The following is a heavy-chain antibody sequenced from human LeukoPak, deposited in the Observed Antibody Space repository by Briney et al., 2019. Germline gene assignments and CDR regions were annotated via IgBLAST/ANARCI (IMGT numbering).Heavy chain of an antibody. D-gene: IGHD3-3*01. CDR2: INHSGST. CDR3: APPPSGWLQFLSVS. CDR1: GGSFSGYY. V-gene: IGHV4-34*01. Sequence: SETLSLTCAVYGGSFSGYYRSWIRQPPGKGLEWIGEINHSGSTNYNPSLKSRVTISVDTSKNQFSLKLSSVTAADTAVYYCAPPPSGWLQFLSVSWGQGTLVTVSS. J-gene: IGHJ5*02.